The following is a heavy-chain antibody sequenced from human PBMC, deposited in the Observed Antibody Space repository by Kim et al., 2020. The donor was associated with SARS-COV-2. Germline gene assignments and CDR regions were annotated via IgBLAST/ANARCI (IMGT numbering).Heavy chain of an antibody. J-gene: IGHJ4*02. V-gene: IGHV3-30*04. CDR2: ISYDGSNK. CDR3: ARAPAKEPTLPFDY. Sequence: GGSLRLSCAASGFTFSSYAMHWVRQAPGKGLEWVAVISYDGSNKYYADSVKGRFTISRDNSKNTLYLQMNSLRAEDTAVYYCARAPAKEPTLPFDYWGQGTLVTVSS. D-gene: IGHD2-15*01. CDR1: GFTFSSYA.